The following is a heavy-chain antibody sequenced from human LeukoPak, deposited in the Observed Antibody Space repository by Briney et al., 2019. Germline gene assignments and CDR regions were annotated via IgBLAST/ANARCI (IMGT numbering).Heavy chain of an antibody. CDR2: IYYSGST. CDR3: ARGPRIAYSSGYYKRGAFDI. V-gene: IGHV4-30-4*01. CDR1: GGSISSGDYY. J-gene: IGHJ3*02. Sequence: PSETLSLTCTVSGGSISSGDYYWSWIRQPPGKGLEWIGYIYYSGSTYYNPSLKSRVTISVDTSKNQFSLKLSSVTAADTAVYYCARGPRIAYSSGYYKRGAFDIWGQGTMVTVSS. D-gene: IGHD3-22*01.